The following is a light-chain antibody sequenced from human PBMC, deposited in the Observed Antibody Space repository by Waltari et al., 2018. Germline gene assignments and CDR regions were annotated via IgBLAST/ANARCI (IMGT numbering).Light chain of an antibody. CDR2: EAS. V-gene: IGLV2-23*01. CDR3: SSYTSSSTLV. CDR1: SSDVGGYNL. J-gene: IGLJ3*02. Sequence: QSALTQPASVSGSPGQSITISCTGTSSDVGGYNLLSWYQQHPGRAPKLMIYEASKRPSGVSNRFSGSKSGNTASLTISGLQAEDEADYYCSSYTSSSTLVFGGGTKLTVL.